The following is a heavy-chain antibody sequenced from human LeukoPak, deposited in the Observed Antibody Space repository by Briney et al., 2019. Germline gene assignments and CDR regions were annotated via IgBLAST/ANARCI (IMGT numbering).Heavy chain of an antibody. Sequence: ASVKVSCKASGYTFTSYGISWVRQAPGQGLEWMGWISAYNGNTNYAQKLQGRVTMTTDTSTSTAYMELRSLRSDDTAVYYCARLAYSSGWYPTGYYYYYMDVWGKGTTVTVSS. D-gene: IGHD6-19*01. CDR2: ISAYNGNT. V-gene: IGHV1-18*01. CDR3: ARLAYSSGWYPTGYYYYYMDV. CDR1: GYTFTSYG. J-gene: IGHJ6*03.